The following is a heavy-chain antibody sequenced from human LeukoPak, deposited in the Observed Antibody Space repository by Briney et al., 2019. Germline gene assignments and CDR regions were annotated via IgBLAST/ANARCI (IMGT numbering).Heavy chain of an antibody. Sequence: GGSLRPSCLVSGLRFRNYGMHWVRQAPGKGLEWVAVIYFDGSNQYYADSVKGRFTVSRDNAKNTLYLQMDSLRAEDTAVYYCATDRNSGKYYDYWGQGTLVTVSS. CDR3: ATDRNSGKYYDY. CDR1: GLRFRNYG. CDR2: IYFDGSNQ. D-gene: IGHD1-26*01. V-gene: IGHV3-33*01. J-gene: IGHJ4*02.